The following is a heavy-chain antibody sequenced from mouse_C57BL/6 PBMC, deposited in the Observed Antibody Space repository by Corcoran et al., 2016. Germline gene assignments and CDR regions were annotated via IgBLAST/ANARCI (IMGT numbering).Heavy chain of an antibody. CDR2: ISYDGSN. V-gene: IGHV3-6*01. Sequence: DVQLQESGPGLVKPSQSLSLTCSVTGYSITSGYYWNWIRQFPGNKLEWMGYISYDGSNKYNPSLKNRISITRDTSKNQFFLKLNSVTTEDTATYYCARTVVATEAMDYWGQGTSVTVSS. J-gene: IGHJ4*01. CDR1: GYSITSGYY. CDR3: ARTVVATEAMDY. D-gene: IGHD1-1*01.